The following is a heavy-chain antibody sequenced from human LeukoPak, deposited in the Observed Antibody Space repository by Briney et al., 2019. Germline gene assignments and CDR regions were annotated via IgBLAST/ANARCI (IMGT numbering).Heavy chain of an antibody. Sequence: SETLSLTCAVSGYSISTGDYWDWIRQPPGKGLEWIGSIYHSGSTYYNPSLKSRVTISVDTSKNQFSLKLTSVTAADTAVYHCARKSSLYYAVAVWGKGTTVTVSS. CDR3: ARKSSLYYAVAV. D-gene: IGHD2-2*01. V-gene: IGHV4-38-2*01. J-gene: IGHJ6*03. CDR1: GYSISTGDY. CDR2: IYHSGST.